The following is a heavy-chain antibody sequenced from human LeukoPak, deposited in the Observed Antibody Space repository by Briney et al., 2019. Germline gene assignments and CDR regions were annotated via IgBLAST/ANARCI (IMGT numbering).Heavy chain of an antibody. CDR2: IYHSGST. CDR1: GGSISSSNW. J-gene: IGHJ6*04. D-gene: IGHD2-15*01. CDR3: ARDSRYCSGGSCYVYYYYGMDV. Sequence: SETLSLTCAVSGGSISSSNWWSWVRQPPGKGLEWIGEIYHSGSTNYNPSLKSRVTISVDKSKNQFSLKLSSVTAADTAVYYCARDSRYCSGGSCYVYYYYGMDVWGKGTTVTVPS. V-gene: IGHV4-4*02.